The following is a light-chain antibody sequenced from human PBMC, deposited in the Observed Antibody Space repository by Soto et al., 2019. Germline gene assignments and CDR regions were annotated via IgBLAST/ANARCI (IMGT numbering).Light chain of an antibody. CDR1: SGSVSTSYY. V-gene: IGLV8-61*01. Sequence: QAVVTQEPSFSVSPGRTVTLTCGLSSGSVSTSYYPSWYQQTPGQAPRTLIYNTNTRSSGVPDRFSGSILGNKAALPITGAQADDGSDYLRVLLMGSGTWVFGGGTQLTVL. CDR3: VLLMGSGTWV. CDR2: NTN. J-gene: IGLJ3*02.